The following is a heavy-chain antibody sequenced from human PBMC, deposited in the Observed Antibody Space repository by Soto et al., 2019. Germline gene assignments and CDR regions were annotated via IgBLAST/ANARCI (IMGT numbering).Heavy chain of an antibody. D-gene: IGHD5-12*01. J-gene: IGHJ4*02. Sequence: QVQLQQWGAGLLKPSETLSLTCAVYGGSFSGYYWSWIRQPPGKGLEWIGEINHSGSTNYNPSLKSRVTISVDTSKNQFSLKLSSVTAADTAVYYCARGLDIVATILPTCLDYWGQGTLVTVSS. CDR3: ARGLDIVATILPTCLDY. CDR1: GGSFSGYY. CDR2: INHSGST. V-gene: IGHV4-34*01.